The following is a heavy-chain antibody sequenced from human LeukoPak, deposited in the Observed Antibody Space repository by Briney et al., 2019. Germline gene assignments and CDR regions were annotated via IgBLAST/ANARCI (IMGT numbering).Heavy chain of an antibody. CDR1: GYTFTIYG. CDR2: ISAYNGNT. J-gene: IGHJ4*02. Sequence: ASVTVSCTASGYTFTIYGISWVRQAPGQGLEWMGWISAYNGNTNYAQKLQGRVTMTTDTSTSTAYMELRSLRSDDTAVYYCARWDSSSWYPYFDYWGQGTLVTVSS. V-gene: IGHV1-18*01. CDR3: ARWDSSSWYPYFDY. D-gene: IGHD6-13*01.